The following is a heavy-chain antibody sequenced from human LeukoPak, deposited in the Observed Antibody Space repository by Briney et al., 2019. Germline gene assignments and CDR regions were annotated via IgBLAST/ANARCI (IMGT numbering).Heavy chain of an antibody. CDR2: IYPGDSDT. Sequence: GESLKISCKDSGYSFTSYWIGWVRQMPGKGLEWMGIIYPGDSDTRYSPSFQGQVTISADKSISTAYLQWSSLKASDTAMYYCARRVGYCSSTSCPAAFDIWGQGTMVTVSS. CDR1: GYSFTSYW. CDR3: ARRVGYCSSTSCPAAFDI. V-gene: IGHV5-51*01. D-gene: IGHD2-2*01. J-gene: IGHJ3*02.